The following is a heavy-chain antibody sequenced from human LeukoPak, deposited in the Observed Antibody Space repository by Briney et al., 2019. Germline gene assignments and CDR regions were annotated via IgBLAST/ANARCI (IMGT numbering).Heavy chain of an antibody. J-gene: IGHJ4*02. CDR2: VNPNNGDT. CDR1: GYNFIVHY. V-gene: IGHV1-2*02. D-gene: IGHD2-21*01. Sequence: GASVKVSCKASGYNFIVHYIHWVRQAPGQGLEWMGWVNPNNGDTNYAQKFQGSVTMTRDTSISTVYMELSTLTSDDTALYYCAVAPGDYWGQGTLVSVSA. CDR3: AVAPGDY.